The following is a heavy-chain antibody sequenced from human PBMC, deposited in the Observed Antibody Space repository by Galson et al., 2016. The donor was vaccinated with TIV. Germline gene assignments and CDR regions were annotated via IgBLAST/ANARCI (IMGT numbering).Heavy chain of an antibody. D-gene: IGHD1-1*01. V-gene: IGHV1-2*02. CDR2: ISPKSGGT. CDR3: APNDGGSPSPTFDY. CDR1: GYTFSDYD. J-gene: IGHJ4*02. Sequence: SVKVSCKASGYTFSDYDIHWVRQAPGQGLDWMGWISPKSGGTLYAPAFEGRVTMTTDTSSNTAYMELSSLRSDDTAVYYCAPNDGGSPSPTFDYWGQGSLVTVVS.